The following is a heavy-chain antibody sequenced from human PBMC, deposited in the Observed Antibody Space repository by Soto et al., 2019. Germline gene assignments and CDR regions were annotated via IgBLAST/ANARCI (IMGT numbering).Heavy chain of an antibody. D-gene: IGHD4-17*01. V-gene: IGHV3-30*18. J-gene: IGHJ6*02. Sequence: QVQLVESGGGEVQPGRSLTISCAASGFTFSTYGMHGVRQTPGKGLEWVAVISYDGTNKFYSDSVKGRFTISRDNFKITLTLQMNSLRADDTAVYSCAKDLQSYGDYDYYCYGMDVWGLGTRVTVSS. CDR3: AKDLQSYGDYDYYCYGMDV. CDR2: ISYDGTNK. CDR1: GFTFSTYG.